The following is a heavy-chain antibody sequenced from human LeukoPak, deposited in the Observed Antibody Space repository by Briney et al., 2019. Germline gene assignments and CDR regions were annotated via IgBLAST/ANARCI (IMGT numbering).Heavy chain of an antibody. V-gene: IGHV4-39*01. CDR1: GGSISSSTYF. D-gene: IGHD1-20*01. Sequence: SETLSLTCAVSGGSISSSTYFWDWIRQSPGKRLEWIGSFYYNGSTYYTPSLKSRLTISADMSKNQFSLNLISVTAADTAAYYCARHMGITGTTYWGQGTLVTVSP. J-gene: IGHJ4*02. CDR3: ARHMGITGTTY. CDR2: FYYNGST.